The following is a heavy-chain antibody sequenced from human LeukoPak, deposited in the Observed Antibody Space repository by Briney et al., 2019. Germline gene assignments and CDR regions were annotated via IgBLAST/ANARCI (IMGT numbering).Heavy chain of an antibody. CDR1: GGSISSFSYY. CDR2: IYFGGRT. Sequence: SETLSLTCSVSGGSISSFSYYWGWIRQPPGKGLEWIGSIYFGGRTYNNPSLKSRVTISVATSKNQFSLRLRSVTAADTAVYYCARLDYDRGDFDLRAQAFDIWGQGTLVAVPP. CDR3: ARLDYDRGDFDLRAQAFDI. J-gene: IGHJ3*02. V-gene: IGHV4-39*01. D-gene: IGHD3-16*01.